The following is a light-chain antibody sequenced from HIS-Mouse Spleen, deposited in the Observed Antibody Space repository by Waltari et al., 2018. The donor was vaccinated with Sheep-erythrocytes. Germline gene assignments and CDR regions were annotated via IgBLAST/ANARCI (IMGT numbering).Light chain of an antibody. J-gene: IGLJ1*01. V-gene: IGLV2-11*01. Sequence: QSALTQPRSVSGSPGQSVTISCTGTSSDVGGYNYVSWYQQHPGKAPKLRIYDVSKRPSGVPDRFSGSKAGNTASLTISGLQAEDEADYYCCSYAGSYTFVFGTGTKVTVL. CDR3: CSYAGSYTFV. CDR2: DVS. CDR1: SSDVGGYNY.